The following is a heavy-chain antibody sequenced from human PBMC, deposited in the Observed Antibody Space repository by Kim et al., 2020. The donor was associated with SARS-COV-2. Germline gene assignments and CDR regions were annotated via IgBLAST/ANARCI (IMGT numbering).Heavy chain of an antibody. D-gene: IGHD4-17*01. Sequence: GGSLRLSCAASGFTFSSYGMIWVRQAPGKGLEWVSAISGSGSYTYHADSVKGRFTISRDNSKNTLFLQMNSLRAEDTAVYYCAKLVGMYGDSRRIGGTTGFDYWGQGTLVTVSS. J-gene: IGHJ4*02. CDR2: ISGSGSYT. CDR1: GFTFSSYG. CDR3: AKLVGMYGDSRRIGGTTGFDY. V-gene: IGHV3-23*01.